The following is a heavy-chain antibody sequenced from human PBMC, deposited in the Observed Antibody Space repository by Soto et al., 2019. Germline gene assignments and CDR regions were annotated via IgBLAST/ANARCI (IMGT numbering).Heavy chain of an antibody. Sequence: QITLKESGPTLVKPTQTLTLTCTFSGFSLSSSGVGVGWIRQSPGKALQWLASSYWNGDKRYNPSLKTILTITKDTSKNQVVLTLTNMDPVDTATYYCAHRPSGWFLFDYWGQGTLVTVSS. V-gene: IGHV2-5*01. CDR3: AHRPSGWFLFDY. CDR2: SYWNGDK. CDR1: GFSLSSSGVG. D-gene: IGHD6-19*01. J-gene: IGHJ4*02.